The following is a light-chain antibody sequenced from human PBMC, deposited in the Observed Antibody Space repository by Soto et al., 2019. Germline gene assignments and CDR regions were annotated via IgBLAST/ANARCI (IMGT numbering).Light chain of an antibody. CDR3: AAWDDSLSGVV. V-gene: IGLV1-47*01. Sequence: QSVLTQPPSASGTPGQRVTISCSGSSSNIGSNYVYWYLQLPGTVPQLLIYRNSARPSGVPDRFSGSKSGTAASLAISGLRSEDEADYCCAAWDDSLSGVVFGGGTKLTVL. CDR1: SSNIGSNY. CDR2: RNS. J-gene: IGLJ2*01.